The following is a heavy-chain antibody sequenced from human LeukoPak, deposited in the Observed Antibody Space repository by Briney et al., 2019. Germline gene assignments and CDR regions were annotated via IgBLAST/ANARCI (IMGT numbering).Heavy chain of an antibody. CDR2: ISSGGTNK. V-gene: IGHV3-30*04. D-gene: IGHD3-10*01. J-gene: IGHJ5*02. Sequence: PGGSLRLSCAASRFTFRNYAMHWVRQAPGKGLEWVAVISSGGTNKDYADSVKGRFSISRDNSKNTLYLQMNRLRADDTAVYYCARDRSQEFDPWGQGTLVTVSS. CDR3: ARDRSQEFDP. CDR1: RFTFRNYA.